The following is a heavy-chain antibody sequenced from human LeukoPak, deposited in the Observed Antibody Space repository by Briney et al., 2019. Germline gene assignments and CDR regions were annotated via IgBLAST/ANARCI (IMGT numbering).Heavy chain of an antibody. Sequence: PGESLRLSCAASGFTFSGHAMSWVRQAPGKGLNWLSTITGGAENTYYADSVKGRFTISRDDSKNTVHLQMNSLRGDDTAVYYCAKDAPGGSGDYYGLFDHWGQGTLVTVSS. V-gene: IGHV3-23*01. D-gene: IGHD3-22*01. CDR2: ITGGAENT. J-gene: IGHJ5*02. CDR3: AKDAPGGSGDYYGLFDH. CDR1: GFTFSGHA.